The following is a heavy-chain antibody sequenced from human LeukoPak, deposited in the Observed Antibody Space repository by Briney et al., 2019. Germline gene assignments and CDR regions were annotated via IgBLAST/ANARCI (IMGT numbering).Heavy chain of an antibody. Sequence: ASVKVSCKVSGYTLTELSMHWVRPPPGKGLEWMGGFDPEDGETIYAQKFQGRVTMTEDTSTDTAYMELSSLRSEDTAVYYCATRKWELQGGFDYWGQGTLVTVSS. D-gene: IGHD1-26*01. CDR1: GYTLTELS. CDR3: ATRKWELQGGFDY. J-gene: IGHJ4*02. CDR2: FDPEDGET. V-gene: IGHV1-24*01.